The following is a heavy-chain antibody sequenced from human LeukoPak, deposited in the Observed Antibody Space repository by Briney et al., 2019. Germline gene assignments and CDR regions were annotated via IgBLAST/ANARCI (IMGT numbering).Heavy chain of an antibody. J-gene: IGHJ4*02. Sequence: GGSLRLSCAASGFTFDDYAMHWVRQAPGKGLEWVSLISWDGGSTYYADSVKGRFTISRDNAKNSLYLQMNSLRAEDTALYYCARDGANWNYVDYWGQGTLVTVSS. CDR2: ISWDGGST. CDR3: ARDGANWNYVDY. D-gene: IGHD1-1*01. V-gene: IGHV3-43D*03. CDR1: GFTFDDYA.